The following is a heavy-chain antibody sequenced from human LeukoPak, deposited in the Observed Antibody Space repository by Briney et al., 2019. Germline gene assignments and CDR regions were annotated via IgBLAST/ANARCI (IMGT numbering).Heavy chain of an antibody. CDR2: INHSGST. CDR1: GGSISSYY. J-gene: IGHJ4*02. V-gene: IGHV4-34*01. Sequence: SQTLSLTCTVSGGSISSYYWSWIRQPPGKGLEWTGEINHSGSTNYNPSLKSRVTISVDTSKNQFSLKLSSVTAADTAVYYCARWGVAWTLYYFDYWGQGTLVTVSS. D-gene: IGHD3/OR15-3a*01. CDR3: ARWGVAWTLYYFDY.